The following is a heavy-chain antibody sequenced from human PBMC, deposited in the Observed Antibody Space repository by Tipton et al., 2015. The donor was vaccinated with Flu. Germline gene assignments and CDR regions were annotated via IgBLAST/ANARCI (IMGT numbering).Heavy chain of an antibody. CDR1: GDSISSDYY. J-gene: IGHJ6*02. CDR3: ARDNHFSMDV. Sequence: TLSLTCSVSGDSISSDYYWGRIRQFPGKGLEWIGTVSRTGSTIYNPSLKSRVTISIDTSKNQFSLNMKSVTAADMAVYYCARDNHFSMDVWGQGTTVTVSS. CDR2: VSRTGST. V-gene: IGHV4-38-2*02. D-gene: IGHD1-14*01.